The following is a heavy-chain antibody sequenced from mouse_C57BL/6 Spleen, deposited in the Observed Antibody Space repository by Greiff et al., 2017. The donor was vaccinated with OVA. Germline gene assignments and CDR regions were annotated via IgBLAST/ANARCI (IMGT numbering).Heavy chain of an antibody. CDR1: GYTFTSYW. CDR3: ARVTVVHYWYVDV. Sequence: QVQLQQPGAELVKPGASVKLSCKASGYTFTSYWMHWVKQRPGQGLEWIGMIHPNSGSTNYNEKFKSKATLTVDKSSSTAYMQLSSLTSEDSAVYYCARVTVVHYWYVDVWGTGTTVTVSS. CDR2: IHPNSGST. V-gene: IGHV1-64*01. J-gene: IGHJ1*03. D-gene: IGHD1-1*01.